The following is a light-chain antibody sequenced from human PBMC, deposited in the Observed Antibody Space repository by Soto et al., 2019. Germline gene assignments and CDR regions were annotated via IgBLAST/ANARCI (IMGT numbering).Light chain of an antibody. CDR2: YAS. CDR1: QNLSRN. Sequence: EMVMTQSPATLSVSPGERATLSCRASQNLSRNLAWYQQQPGQAPRLLIFYASTRAPGIPARFSGSGSGTDFTLTLSSLQSEDFAVYYCQQYDKWPHTFGQGTKLEIK. CDR3: QQYDKWPHT. J-gene: IGKJ2*01. V-gene: IGKV3-15*01.